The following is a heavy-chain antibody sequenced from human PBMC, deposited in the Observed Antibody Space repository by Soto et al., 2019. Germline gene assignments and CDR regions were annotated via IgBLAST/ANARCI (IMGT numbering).Heavy chain of an antibody. CDR1: GYTFTSYG. CDR3: ASDLGYCSSTSCSADYYYYYMDV. J-gene: IGHJ6*03. Sequence: ASVKVSCKASGYTFTSYGISWVRQAPGQGLEWMGWISAYNGNTNYAQKLQGRVTMTTDTSTSTAYMELRSLRSDDTAVYYCASDLGYCSSTSCSADYYYYYMDVWGKGTTVTVSS. D-gene: IGHD2-2*01. V-gene: IGHV1-18*01. CDR2: ISAYNGNT.